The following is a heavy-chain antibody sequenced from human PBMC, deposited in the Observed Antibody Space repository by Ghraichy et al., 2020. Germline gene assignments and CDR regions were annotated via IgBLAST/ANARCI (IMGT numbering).Heavy chain of an antibody. D-gene: IGHD4-17*01. V-gene: IGHV3-23*01. CDR1: EFTFSSYA. Sequence: GGSLRLSCAASEFTFSSYAMSWVREAPGKGLEWVSGISGSGGSTNYADSVKGRFTISRDNSKNTLYLQMNSLRAEDTALYYCAKAYGDLWIYFDYWGQGTLVTVSS. CDR3: AKAYGDLWIYFDY. CDR2: ISGSGGST. J-gene: IGHJ4*02.